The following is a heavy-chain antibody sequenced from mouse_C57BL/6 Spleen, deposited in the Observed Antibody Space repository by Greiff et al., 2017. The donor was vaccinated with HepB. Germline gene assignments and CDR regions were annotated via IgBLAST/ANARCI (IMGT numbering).Heavy chain of an antibody. CDR1: GYAFSSSW. D-gene: IGHD4-1*02. Sequence: QVQLQQSGPELVKPGASVKISCKASGYAFSSSWMNWVKQRPGKGLEWIGRIYPGDGDTKYNGKFKGKATLTADKSSSTAYMQLSRLTSEDSAVYFCARSKSTGFDYWGQGTTLTVSS. J-gene: IGHJ2*01. V-gene: IGHV1-82*01. CDR3: ARSKSTGFDY. CDR2: IYPGDGDT.